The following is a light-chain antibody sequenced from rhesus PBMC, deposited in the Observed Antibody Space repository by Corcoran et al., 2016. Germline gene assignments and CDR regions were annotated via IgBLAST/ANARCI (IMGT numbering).Light chain of an antibody. V-gene: IGKV1-66*01. J-gene: IGKJ4*01. CDR3: QQYNNFPPT. CDR2: YAS. CDR1: QGINNY. Sequence: DIQMTQSPSSLSASVGDRVTITCRASQGINNYLSWYQQKPGKAPKHLIYYASSLETGVPSRFSGSRSGTDYTLTISSLQPEDIATYYCQQYNNFPPTFGGGTNVELK.